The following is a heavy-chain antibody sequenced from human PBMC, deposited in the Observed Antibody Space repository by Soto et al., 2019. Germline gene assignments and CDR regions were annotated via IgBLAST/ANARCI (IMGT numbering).Heavy chain of an antibody. CDR1: GYTFTSYD. J-gene: IGHJ4*02. Sequence: ASVKVSCKASGYTFTSYDIYWVRQATGQGLEWMGWMNPNTGNSAYAQKFQGRVTVTSDTSINTVHMELSSLRSEDTAVYYCARRAETNGWNAFGADKYYFDFWGQGTLVTVS. V-gene: IGHV1-8*01. D-gene: IGHD1-1*01. CDR2: MNPNTGNS. CDR3: ARRAETNGWNAFGADKYYFDF.